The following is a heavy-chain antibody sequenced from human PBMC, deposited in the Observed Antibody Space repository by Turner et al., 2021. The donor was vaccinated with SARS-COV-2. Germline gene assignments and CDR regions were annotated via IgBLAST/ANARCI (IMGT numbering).Heavy chain of an antibody. V-gene: IGHV2-5*02. CDR3: AHSPVKRRGVPFDY. J-gene: IGHJ4*02. CDR1: GLSLSTSGVG. Sequence: QITLKESGPTLVKPTQTLTLTCSFSGLSLSTSGVGVGWIRQPPGKALEWLALIYLDDDKRQSPSPKSKLNITKETSRNQVVLTMTNLDPVDTATYYCAHSPVKRRGVPFDYWGQGTLVTVSS. CDR2: IYLDDDK. D-gene: IGHD3-10*01.